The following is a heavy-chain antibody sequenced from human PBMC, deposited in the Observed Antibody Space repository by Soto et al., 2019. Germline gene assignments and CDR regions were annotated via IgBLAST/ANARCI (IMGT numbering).Heavy chain of an antibody. V-gene: IGHV3-23*01. CDR3: AKDDLAYCGGDCFTYYMDV. CDR2: ISGSGGST. Sequence: GGSLRLSCAASGFTFSSYAMSWVRQAPGKGLEWVSAISGSGGSTYYADSVKGRFTISRDNSKNTLYLQMNSLRAEDTAVYYCAKDDLAYCGGDCFTYYMDVWGKGTTVTVSS. J-gene: IGHJ6*03. CDR1: GFTFSSYA. D-gene: IGHD2-21*01.